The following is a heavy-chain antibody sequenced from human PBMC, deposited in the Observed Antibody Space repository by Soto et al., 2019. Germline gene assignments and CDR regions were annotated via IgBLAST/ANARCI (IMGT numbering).Heavy chain of an antibody. CDR3: ARRATVTTFPYYYYYMDV. J-gene: IGHJ6*03. CDR2: ISSSSGYI. V-gene: IGHV3-21*01. CDR1: GFTFSSYS. Sequence: GGSLRLSCAASGFTFSSYSMNWVRQAPGKGLEWVSSISSSSGYIYYADSVKGRFTISRDNAKNLLYLQMNSLRAEDTAVYYCARRATVTTFPYYYYYMDVWGKGTTVTVSS. D-gene: IGHD4-4*01.